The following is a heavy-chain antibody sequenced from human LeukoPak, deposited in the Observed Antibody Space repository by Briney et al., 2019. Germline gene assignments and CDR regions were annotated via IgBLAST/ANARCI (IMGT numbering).Heavy chain of an antibody. CDR3: ARGGSRLGTLIVVVNAFDI. J-gene: IGHJ3*02. CDR2: INPNSGGT. Sequence: ASVKVPFKASGYPFTRYYLHWVRQAPGPGLELMGWINPNSGGTNYAQKFQGRVTMTRDTSINHAFMELSRLRSDDTAVYYWARGGSRLGTLIVVVNAFDIWGQGTMVTVSS. CDR1: GYPFTRYY. V-gene: IGHV1-2*02. D-gene: IGHD3-22*01.